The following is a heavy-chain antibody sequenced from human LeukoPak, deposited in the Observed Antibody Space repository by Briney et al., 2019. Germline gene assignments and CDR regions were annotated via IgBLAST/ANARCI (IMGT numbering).Heavy chain of an antibody. D-gene: IGHD4-17*01. CDR1: GGSISSGSYY. CDR3: ARERAIRYGDYGRRGVAIDY. CDR2: IYTSGST. J-gene: IGHJ4*02. V-gene: IGHV4-61*02. Sequence: SETLSLTCTVSGGSISSGSYYWSWIRQPAGKGLEWIGRIYTSGSTNYNPSLKSRVTISVDTSKNQFSLKLISVTAADTAVYYCARERAIRYGDYGRRGVAIDYWGQGTLVTVSS.